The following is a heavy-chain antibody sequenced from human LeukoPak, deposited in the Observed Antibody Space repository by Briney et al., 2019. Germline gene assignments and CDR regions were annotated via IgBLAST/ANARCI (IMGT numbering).Heavy chain of an antibody. V-gene: IGHV3-7*01. J-gene: IGHJ4*02. Sequence: GGSLRLSCAASGFSFSTYWMTWVRQAAGKGLEWVANIEPAGSETYYVDPVKGRFTISRDNAKNLLYLQMDSLRAEDTAVYYCGRFGDEAAVDYWGQGTLVTVSS. CDR3: GRFGDEAAVDY. CDR2: IEPAGSET. D-gene: IGHD3-10*01. CDR1: GFSFSTYW.